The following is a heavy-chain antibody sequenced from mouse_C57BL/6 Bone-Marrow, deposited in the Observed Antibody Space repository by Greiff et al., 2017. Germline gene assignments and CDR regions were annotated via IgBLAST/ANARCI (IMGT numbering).Heavy chain of an antibody. CDR2: ISYDGSN. V-gene: IGHV3-6*01. CDR1: GYSITSGYY. J-gene: IGHJ3*01. D-gene: IGHD1-1*01. Sequence: ESGPGLVKPSQSLSLTCSVTGYSITSGYYWNWIRQFPGNKLEWMGYISYDGSNNYNPSLKNRISITRDTSKNQFFLKLNSVTTEDTATYYCAREGDYGSSPFAYWGQGTLVTVSA. CDR3: AREGDYGSSPFAY.